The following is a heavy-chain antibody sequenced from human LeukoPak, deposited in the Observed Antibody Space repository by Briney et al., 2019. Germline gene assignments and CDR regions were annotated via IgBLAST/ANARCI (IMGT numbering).Heavy chain of an antibody. CDR1: GFTFSSHG. CDR3: AKDVEAGPPYYYYGMDV. J-gene: IGHJ6*02. V-gene: IGHV3-30*18. Sequence: GRSLRLSCAASGFTFSSHGMHWVRQAPGKGLEWVAVISYDGSNKYYADSVKGRFTISRDNSKNTLYLQMNSLRAEDTAVYYCAKDVEAGPPYYYYGMDVWGQGTTVTVSS. CDR2: ISYDGSNK.